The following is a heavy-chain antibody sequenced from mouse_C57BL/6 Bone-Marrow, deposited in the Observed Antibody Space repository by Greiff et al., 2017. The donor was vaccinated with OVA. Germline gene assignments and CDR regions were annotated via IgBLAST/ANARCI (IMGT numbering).Heavy chain of an antibody. CDR1: GYTFTSYW. D-gene: IGHD4-1*01. V-gene: IGHV1-7*01. Sequence: VQLKESGAELAKPGASVKLSCKASGYTFTSYWMHWVKQRPGQGLEWIGYINPSSGYTKYNQKFKDKATLTADKSSSTAYMQLSSLTYEDSAVYYCARWYLKLGRPLYFDYWGQGTTLTVSS. J-gene: IGHJ2*01. CDR2: INPSSGYT. CDR3: ARWYLKLGRPLYFDY.